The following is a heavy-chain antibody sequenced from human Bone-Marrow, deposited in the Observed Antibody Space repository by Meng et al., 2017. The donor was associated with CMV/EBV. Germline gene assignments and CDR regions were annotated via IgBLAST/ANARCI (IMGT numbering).Heavy chain of an antibody. Sequence: GSLRLSCAVYGGSFSGYYWSWIRQPPGKGLEWIGEINHSGNTNYKASLKSRVTMSLDTSKNHFSLKLHSVTAADTAVYYCARGLPNDSTSWYLKVWPTKWFVPWGRGTLVTVSS. D-gene: IGHD6-13*01. CDR2: INHSGNT. J-gene: IGHJ5*02. CDR1: GGSFSGYY. CDR3: ARGLPNDSTSWYLKVWPTKWFVP. V-gene: IGHV4-34*01.